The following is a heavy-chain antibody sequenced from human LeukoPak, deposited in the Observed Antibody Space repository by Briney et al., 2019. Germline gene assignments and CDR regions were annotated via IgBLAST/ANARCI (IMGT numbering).Heavy chain of an antibody. V-gene: IGHV3-48*03. CDR2: ISRSGSTI. CDR1: GFTFSSYE. CDR3: ARVSAFIYYYMDV. J-gene: IGHJ6*03. Sequence: GGSLRLSCAASGFTFSSYEMNWVRQAPGKGLEWVSYISRSGSTINYADSVKGRFTISRDNAQNSLYLQMNSLRAEDTAVYYCARVSAFIYYYMDVWGKGTTVTVSS.